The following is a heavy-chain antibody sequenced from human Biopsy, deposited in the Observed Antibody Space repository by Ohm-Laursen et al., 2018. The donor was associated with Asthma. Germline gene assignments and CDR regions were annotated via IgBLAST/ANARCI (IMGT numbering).Heavy chain of an antibody. J-gene: IGHJ4*02. CDR3: VRWRSGYPDHYSDF. CDR2: ISFDGSNK. Sequence: SLRLSCAASGFSFSNYGMHWVRQAPGKGLDWVAVISFDGSNKNYTDSVKGRFTISRDNSRNTLDLQMNSLRGDDTAVYYCVRWRSGYPDHYSDFWGLGTLVTVSS. V-gene: IGHV3-30*03. D-gene: IGHD2-21*01. CDR1: GFSFSNYG.